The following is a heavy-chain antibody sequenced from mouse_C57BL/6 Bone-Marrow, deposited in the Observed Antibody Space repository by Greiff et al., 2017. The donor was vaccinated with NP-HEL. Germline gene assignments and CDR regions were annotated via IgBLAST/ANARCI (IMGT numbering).Heavy chain of an antibody. Sequence: VQLQQSGAELARPGASVKLSCKASGYTFTSYGISWVKQRTGQGLEWIGEIYPRSGNTYYNEKFKGKATLTADKSSSTAYMELRSLTSEDSAVYFCASGGGSSFYWYFDVWGTGTTVTVSS. CDR1: GYTFTSYG. CDR2: IYPRSGNT. CDR3: ASGGGSSFYWYFDV. V-gene: IGHV1-81*01. D-gene: IGHD1-1*01. J-gene: IGHJ1*03.